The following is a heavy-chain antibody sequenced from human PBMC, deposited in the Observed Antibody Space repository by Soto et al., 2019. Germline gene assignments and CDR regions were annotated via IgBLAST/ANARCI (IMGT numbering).Heavy chain of an antibody. V-gene: IGHV3-23*01. CDR1: GFTFNNYA. D-gene: IGHD3-10*01. Sequence: EVQLLESGGGLVQPGGSLRLSCAASGFTFNNYAMTWVREPPGKGLEWVSAISGGGDTTSYEDSVKGRFTVSRDGSKNTLYLQMSSLRAEDTALYYCAKGRGGSGSLTPRVDFWGQGTLVTVSS. CDR2: ISGGGDTT. J-gene: IGHJ4*02. CDR3: AKGRGGSGSLTPRVDF.